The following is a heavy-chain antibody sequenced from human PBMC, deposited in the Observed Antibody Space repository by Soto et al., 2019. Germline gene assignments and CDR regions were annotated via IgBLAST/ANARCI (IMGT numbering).Heavy chain of an antibody. CDR3: AKDRWGDFGDLNLPGY. D-gene: IGHD4-17*01. CDR1: GFTFSSFG. Sequence: QVLLVESGGGVVQPGRSLRISCAVSGFTFSSFGMHWVRQAPGKGLEWVAVISDDGSSNHYADSLKGRFTISRDNSNTTLDLQMDSLGPEDTAVYYCAKDRWGDFGDLNLPGYWGQGTLVTVSS. CDR2: ISDDGSSN. J-gene: IGHJ4*02. V-gene: IGHV3-30*18.